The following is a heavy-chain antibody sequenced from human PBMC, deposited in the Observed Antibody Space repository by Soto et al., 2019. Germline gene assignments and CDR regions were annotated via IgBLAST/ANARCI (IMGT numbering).Heavy chain of an antibody. D-gene: IGHD2-2*01. CDR2: IYDSGST. CDR1: GGSISSSSYY. CDR3: ARQGGIIVVVPAAMGSFDY. V-gene: IGHV4-39*01. J-gene: IGHJ4*02. Sequence: SETLSLTCTVSGGSISSSSYYWGWIRQPPGKGLEWIGSIYDSGSTYYNPSLKCRVTISGDTSKIQFSLKLSSVTAVDTAVYSCARQGGIIVVVPAAMGSFDYWGQGTLVTVSS.